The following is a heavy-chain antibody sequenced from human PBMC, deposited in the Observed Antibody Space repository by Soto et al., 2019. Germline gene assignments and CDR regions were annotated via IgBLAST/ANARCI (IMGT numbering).Heavy chain of an antibody. D-gene: IGHD6-19*01. CDR1: GFTFSSYS. Sequence: GGSLRLSCAASGFTFSSYSMNWVRQAPGKGLEWVSSISSSSSYIYYADSVKGGFTISRDKAKNSLYLQMNSLRAEDTAVYYCARDSGVAVAQKRYYYYGMDVWGQGTTVTVSS. J-gene: IGHJ6*02. V-gene: IGHV3-21*01. CDR2: ISSSSSYI. CDR3: ARDSGVAVAQKRYYYYGMDV.